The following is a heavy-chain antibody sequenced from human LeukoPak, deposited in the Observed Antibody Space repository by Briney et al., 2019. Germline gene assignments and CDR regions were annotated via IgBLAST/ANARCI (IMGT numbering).Heavy chain of an antibody. D-gene: IGHD6-19*01. Sequence: GGSLRLSCAASGFTFRTYGMHWVRQAPGKGLVWVSGIYRDGSTTTYADSVKGRFTISRDNAKNTLYLQMNSLRAEDTAVYYSAKRRSGSSGWFPFDYWGQGTLVTVSS. CDR2: IYRDGSTT. J-gene: IGHJ4*02. V-gene: IGHV3-74*01. CDR1: GFTFRTYG. CDR3: AKRRSGSSGWFPFDY.